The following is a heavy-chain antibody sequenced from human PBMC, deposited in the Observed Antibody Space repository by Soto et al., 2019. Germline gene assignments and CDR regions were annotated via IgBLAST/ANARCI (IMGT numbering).Heavy chain of an antibody. D-gene: IGHD2-21*02. J-gene: IGHJ6*02. CDR2: INVGNRNT. Sequence: ASLKVSCKASGYIFTDYAIHWVRPAPGQRRVWMVCINVGNRNTKYSQNFQARVTITRDTSASTSYMHLSSLRSEDTAVYYCARGAGYCGGDCCNDYYYAMDVWGQGTTVNVSS. CDR1: GYIFTDYA. V-gene: IGHV1-3*01. CDR3: ARGAGYCGGDCCNDYYYAMDV.